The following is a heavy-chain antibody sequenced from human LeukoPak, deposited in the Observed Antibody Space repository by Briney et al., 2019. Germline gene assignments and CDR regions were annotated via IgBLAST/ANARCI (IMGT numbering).Heavy chain of an antibody. V-gene: IGHV3-30*04. D-gene: IGHD3-22*01. CDR1: GFTFSSYA. CDR3: ARDQEPIQNYYDSSGYYSFDY. CDR2: ISYDGSNK. Sequence: GGSLRLSCAASGFTFSSYAMHWVRQAPGKGLEWVAVISYDGSNKYYADSVKGRFTISRDNSKNTLYLQMNSLRVEDTAVYYCARDQEPIQNYYDSSGYYSFDYWGQGTLVTVSS. J-gene: IGHJ4*02.